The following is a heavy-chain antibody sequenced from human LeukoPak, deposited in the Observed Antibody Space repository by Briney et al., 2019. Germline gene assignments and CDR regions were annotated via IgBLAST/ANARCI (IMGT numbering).Heavy chain of an antibody. V-gene: IGHV3-7*01. Sequence: GGSLRLSCAASGFTFSSYWMTWVRQAPGQGLEWVANIKQDGSAKYYVDSVNGRFTISSDNAKNSLYLQMNSLRAEDTAVYYCVASGSSSKWGQGTLVTVSS. D-gene: IGHD3-10*01. CDR2: IKQDGSAK. CDR1: GFTFSSYW. CDR3: VASGSSSK. J-gene: IGHJ4*02.